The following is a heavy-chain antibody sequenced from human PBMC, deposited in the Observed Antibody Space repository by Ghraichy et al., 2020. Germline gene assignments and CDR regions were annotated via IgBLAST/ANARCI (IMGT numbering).Heavy chain of an antibody. V-gene: IGHV4-59*08. CDR1: GGSISSYY. J-gene: IGHJ3*02. CDR3: ARLVPDKLGHPDAFDI. CDR2: IYYSGST. D-gene: IGHD7-27*01. Sequence: SQTLSLTCTVFGGSISSYYWSWIRQPPGKGLEWIGYIYYSGSTNYNPSLKSRVTISVDTSKNQFSLKLSSVTAADTAVYYCARLVPDKLGHPDAFDIWGQGTMVTVSS.